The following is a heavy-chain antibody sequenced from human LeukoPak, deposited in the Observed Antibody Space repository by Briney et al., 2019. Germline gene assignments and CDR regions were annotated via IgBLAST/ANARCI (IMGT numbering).Heavy chain of an antibody. CDR3: AREARSVTTVVTGMDV. CDR2: ISAYNGNT. Sequence: ASVTVSFKASGYTFTIYGISWVRQAPGQGLEWMGWISAYNGNTNYAQKLQGRVTMTTDTSTSTAYMELRSLRSDDTAVYYCAREARSVTTVVTGMDVRGQGTTVTVSS. J-gene: IGHJ6*02. V-gene: IGHV1-18*01. CDR1: GYTFTIYG. D-gene: IGHD4-17*01.